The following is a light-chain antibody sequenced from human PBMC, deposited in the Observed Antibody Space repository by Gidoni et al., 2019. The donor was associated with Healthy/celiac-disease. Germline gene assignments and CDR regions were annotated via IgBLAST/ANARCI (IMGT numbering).Light chain of an antibody. Sequence: IVMTQSPATLSVSPGERATLACRASQSVSSNLAWYQQKPGQAPRLLIYGASTRATGIPARFSGSGSGTEFTLTISSLQSEDFAVYYCQQYNNWPWTFXXXTKVEIK. CDR1: QSVSSN. CDR3: QQYNNWPWT. V-gene: IGKV3-15*01. CDR2: GAS. J-gene: IGKJ1*01.